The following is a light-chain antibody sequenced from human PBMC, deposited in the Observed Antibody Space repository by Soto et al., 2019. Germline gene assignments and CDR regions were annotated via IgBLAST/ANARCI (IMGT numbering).Light chain of an antibody. V-gene: IGLV8-61*01. CDR1: SGAVSSRYY. CDR3: VLYMKGDIRV. CDR2: SGD. J-gene: IGLJ2*01. Sequence: QTVVTQEASLSVSPGGTVTRTCGLTSGAVSSRYYPSWYRQDPGQTPRTLIYSGDIRSAGVPDRFSGSILGSKAALTLTGAQADDESVYYCVLYMKGDIRVFGGGTKLPVL.